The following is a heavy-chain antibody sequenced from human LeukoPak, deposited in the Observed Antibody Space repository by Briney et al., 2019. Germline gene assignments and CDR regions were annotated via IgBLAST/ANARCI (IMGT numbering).Heavy chain of an antibody. Sequence: PEGSLRLSCAASGFTFSRHAMNWVRQAPGKGLEWVSGISGSGGSTYYADAVKGRFTISRDNPKNTLYLQMNSLRAEDTAVYYCANRPAVAAAANYWGLGALVTVSS. CDR1: GFTFSRHA. D-gene: IGHD6-13*01. V-gene: IGHV3-23*01. J-gene: IGHJ4*02. CDR2: ISGSGGST. CDR3: ANRPAVAAAANY.